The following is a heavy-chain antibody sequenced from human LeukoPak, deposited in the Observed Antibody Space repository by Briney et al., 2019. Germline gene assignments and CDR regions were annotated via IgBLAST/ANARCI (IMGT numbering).Heavy chain of an antibody. CDR1: GYTFTSYG. Sequence: ASVKVSCKASGYTFTSYGISWVRQAPGQGLEWMGWISAYNGNTNYAQKLQGRVTMTTDTSTSTAYMELRSLRSDDTAVYYCARDRLWFGKLSPIDYWGQGTLVTVSS. CDR2: ISAYNGNT. D-gene: IGHD3-10*01. CDR3: ARDRLWFGKLSPIDY. J-gene: IGHJ4*02. V-gene: IGHV1-18*01.